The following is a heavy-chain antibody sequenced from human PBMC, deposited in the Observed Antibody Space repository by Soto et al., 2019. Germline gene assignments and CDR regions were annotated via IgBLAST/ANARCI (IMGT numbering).Heavy chain of an antibody. CDR2: INPSGGST. D-gene: IGHD2-15*01. V-gene: IGHV1-46*01. CDR3: ARTIVVVAAPFDY. Sequence: ASVKVSCKASGYTFASYYMHWVRQAPGQGLEWMGIINPSGGSTSYAQKLQGRVTMTTDTSTSTAYMELRSLRSDDTAVYYCARTIVVVAAPFDYWGQGTLVTVSS. CDR1: GYTFASYY. J-gene: IGHJ4*02.